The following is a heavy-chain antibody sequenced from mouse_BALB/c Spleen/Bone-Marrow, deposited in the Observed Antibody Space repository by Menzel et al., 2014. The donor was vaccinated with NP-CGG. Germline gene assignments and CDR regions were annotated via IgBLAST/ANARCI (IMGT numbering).Heavy chain of an antibody. D-gene: IGHD2-10*02. J-gene: IGHJ4*01. CDR1: GYTFTSYV. CDR3: ARSPSYGNYVDY. V-gene: IGHV1-14*01. Sequence: EVHLVESGPELVKPGASVKMSCKASGYTFTSYVMHWAKQKPGQGLEWIGYINPYNDGTKYNEKFKGKATLTSDKSSSTAYMELSSLTSEDSAVYYCARSPSYGNYVDYWGQGTSVTVSS. CDR2: INPYNDGT.